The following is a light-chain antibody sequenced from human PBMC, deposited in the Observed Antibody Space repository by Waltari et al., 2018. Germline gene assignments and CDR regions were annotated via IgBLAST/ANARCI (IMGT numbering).Light chain of an antibody. V-gene: IGLV8-61*01. CDR3: VLYMGGGIL. CDR2: STN. Sequence: WYPQPPGPAPRPLIYSTNPCSCGVPDRIPGSILGKKAPLTITGAQADDESDYYCVLYMGGGILFGGGTKLTVL. J-gene: IGLJ3*02.